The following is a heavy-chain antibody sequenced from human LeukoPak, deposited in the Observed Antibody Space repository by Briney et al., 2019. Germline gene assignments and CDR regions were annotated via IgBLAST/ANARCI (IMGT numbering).Heavy chain of an antibody. Sequence: SETLSLTCAVYGGSFSGYYWSWIRQPPGKRLEWIGEINHSGSTNYNPSLKSRVTISVDTSKNQFSLKLSSVTAADTAVYYCARGLEVYSSSWYVIAYNWFDPWGQGTLVTVSS. V-gene: IGHV4-34*01. D-gene: IGHD6-13*01. J-gene: IGHJ5*02. CDR3: ARGLEVYSSSWYVIAYNWFDP. CDR2: INHSGST. CDR1: GGSFSGYY.